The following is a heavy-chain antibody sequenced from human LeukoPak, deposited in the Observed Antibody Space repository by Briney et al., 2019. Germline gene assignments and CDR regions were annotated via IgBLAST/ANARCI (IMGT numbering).Heavy chain of an antibody. D-gene: IGHD5-12*01. V-gene: IGHV1-18*01. J-gene: IGHJ6*02. Sequence: ASVKVSCKASGYTFTSYGISWVRQAPGQGLEWMGWISAYNGNTNYAQKLQGRVAMTTDTSTSTAYMELRSLRSDDTAVYYCARDSGYGDYYYYGMDVWGQGTTVTVSS. CDR3: ARDSGYGDYYYYGMDV. CDR1: GYTFTSYG. CDR2: ISAYNGNT.